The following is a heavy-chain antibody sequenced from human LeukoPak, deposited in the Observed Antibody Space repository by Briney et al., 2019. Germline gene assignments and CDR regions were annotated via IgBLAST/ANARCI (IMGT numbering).Heavy chain of an antibody. CDR1: GYSFTSYW. V-gene: IGHV5-51*01. CDR2: IYPGDSDT. CDR3: ARLDSSGYLDAFDI. J-gene: IGHJ3*02. Sequence: GESLKISCKGSGYSFTSYWIGWVRQMPGKGLEWMGIIYPGDSDTRYSTFFEGQVTISADKSISTAYLQWSSLKASDTAMYYCARLDSSGYLDAFDIWGQETMVTVSS. D-gene: IGHD3-22*01.